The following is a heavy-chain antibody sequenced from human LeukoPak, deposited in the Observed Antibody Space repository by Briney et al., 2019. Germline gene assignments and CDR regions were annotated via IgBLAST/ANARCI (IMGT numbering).Heavy chain of an antibody. V-gene: IGHV4-38-2*01. CDR3: ARLVLGSTSCYFDY. J-gene: IGHJ4*02. CDR1: GYSISSGYY. CDR2: VYHSGST. Sequence: PSETLSLTCAVSGYSISSGYYWGWIQQPPGKGLEWIGSVYHSGSTYYNPSLKSRVTISVDTSKNQFSLKLSSVTAADTAVYYCARLVLGSTSCYFDYWGQGTLVTVSS. D-gene: IGHD2-2*01.